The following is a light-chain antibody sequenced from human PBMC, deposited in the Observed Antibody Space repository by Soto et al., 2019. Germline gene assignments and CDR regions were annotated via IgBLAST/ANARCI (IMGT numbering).Light chain of an antibody. J-gene: IGLJ1*01. CDR2: QVS. CDR3: TSYTSCYIFV. CDR1: SSDVGASEY. Sequence: QSVLTQLPSASGSPGQSVTISCTGTSSDVGASEYVSWYQQHPGKAPKLMIYQVSKRPSGVPDRFSGSRSGNTASLTVSGLQAEDEADYYCTSYTSCYIFVLGGGTKVTVL. V-gene: IGLV2-8*01.